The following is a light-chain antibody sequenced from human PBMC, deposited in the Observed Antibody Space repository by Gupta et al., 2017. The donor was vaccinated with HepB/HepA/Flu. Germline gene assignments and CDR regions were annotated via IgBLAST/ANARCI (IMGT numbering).Light chain of an antibody. J-gene: IGLJ3*02. CDR2: GVT. V-gene: IGLV2-14*01. CDR1: SGDIGAHNY. CDR3: CSYTARNGPWV. Sequence: QSALTQPASVSGSPGQSITISCAGTSGDIGAHNYVSWYQQHPGKAPKLVIYGVTNRPSGVSNRFSGATSCNTASLIISALQPEDEADEYYCCSYTARNGPWVFGGGTKVTVL.